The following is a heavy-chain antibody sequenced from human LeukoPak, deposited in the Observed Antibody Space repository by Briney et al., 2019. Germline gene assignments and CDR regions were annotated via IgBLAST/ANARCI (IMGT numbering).Heavy chain of an antibody. CDR2: IYYSGIT. Sequence: SETLSLTCTVSGGSVSISSYYWGWIRQPPGKGLEWIGTIYYSGITYYSPSLKSCVTISVDTSKNQFSLKLSSVTAADTAMYYCARYHSGYDDYWGQGTLVTVSS. V-gene: IGHV4-39*07. CDR3: ARYHSGYDDY. J-gene: IGHJ4*02. CDR1: GGSVSISSYY. D-gene: IGHD5-12*01.